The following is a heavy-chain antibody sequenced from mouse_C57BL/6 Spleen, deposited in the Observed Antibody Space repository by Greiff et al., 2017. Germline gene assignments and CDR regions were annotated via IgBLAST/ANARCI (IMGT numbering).Heavy chain of an antibody. CDR2: INPSNGGT. V-gene: IGHV1-53*01. Sequence: QVQLQQPGTELVKPGASVKLSCKASGYTFTSYWMHWVKQRPGQGLEWIGNINPSNGGTNYNEKFKSKATLTEDKSSSTASMQLSSRTSEASAVYYVAEFNPGFAYWGQGTLVTVSA. J-gene: IGHJ3*01. CDR1: GYTFTSYW. CDR3: AEFNPGFAY. D-gene: IGHD1-1*01.